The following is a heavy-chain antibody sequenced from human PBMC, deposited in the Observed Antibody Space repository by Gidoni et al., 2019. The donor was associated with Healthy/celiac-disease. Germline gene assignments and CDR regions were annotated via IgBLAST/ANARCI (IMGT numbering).Heavy chain of an antibody. CDR1: GFTFDAFG. Sequence: EVQLVEPGGGVVRPGVSLRLPCAASGFTFDAFGMSWARPAPGKGLEWVSGINWNGGSTGYADSVKGRFTISRDNAKNSLYLQMNSLRAEDTALYYCARERRDYGDYGSNYYYYYMDVWGKGTTVTVSS. V-gene: IGHV3-20*04. CDR3: ARERRDYGDYGSNYYYYYMDV. CDR2: INWNGGST. J-gene: IGHJ6*03. D-gene: IGHD4-17*01.